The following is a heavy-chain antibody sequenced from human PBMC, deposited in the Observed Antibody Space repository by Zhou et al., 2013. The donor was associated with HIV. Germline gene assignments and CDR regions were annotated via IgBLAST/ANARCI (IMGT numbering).Heavy chain of an antibody. CDR1: GGTFSSYA. D-gene: IGHD2-2*01. J-gene: IGHJ3*02. Sequence: QVQLVQSGAEVKKPGSSVKVSCKASGGTFSSYAISWVRQAPGQGLEWMGGIIPIFGTANYAQKFQGRVTITTDESTSTAYMELSSLRSEDTAVYYCARGSWGCLDRISSTSCYRSGAFDIWGQGTMVTVSS. CDR3: ARGSWGCLDRISSTSCYRSGAFDI. V-gene: IGHV1-69*05. CDR2: IIPIFGTA.